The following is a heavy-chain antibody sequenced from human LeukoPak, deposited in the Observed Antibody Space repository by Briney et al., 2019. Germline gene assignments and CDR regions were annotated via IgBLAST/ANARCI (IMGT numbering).Heavy chain of an antibody. CDR2: INPNSGGT. J-gene: IGHJ6*03. Sequence: ASVKVSCKASGYTFTGYYMHWVRQAPGQGLEWMGWINPNSGGTNYAQKFQGRVTMTRDTSISTAYMELSRLRSDDTAVYYCARQERIYTTRHYMDVWGKGTTVTVSS. CDR3: ARQERIYTTRHYMDV. V-gene: IGHV1-2*02. CDR1: GYTFTGYY. D-gene: IGHD5-12*01.